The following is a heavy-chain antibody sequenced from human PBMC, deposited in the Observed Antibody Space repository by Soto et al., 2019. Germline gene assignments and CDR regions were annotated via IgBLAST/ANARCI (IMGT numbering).Heavy chain of an antibody. CDR1: GFTFNDYY. D-gene: IGHD3-3*01. CDR2: ISSSSSTV. V-gene: IGHV3-11*01. J-gene: IGHJ4*02. Sequence: PGGSLRLSCAASGFTFNDYYMSWIRQAPGKGLEVVSYISSSSSTVYYADSVKGRFTVSRDNAKNSPFLHMNNLRAEDTALYYCARERKAGYWSGYSYDCWGQGTLVTVSS. CDR3: ARERKAGYWSGYSYDC.